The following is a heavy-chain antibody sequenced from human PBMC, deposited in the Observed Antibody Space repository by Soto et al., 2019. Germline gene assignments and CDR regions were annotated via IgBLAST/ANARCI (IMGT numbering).Heavy chain of an antibody. J-gene: IGHJ3*01. D-gene: IGHD1-26*01. CDR1: GFTFSYYW. V-gene: IGHV3-74*01. CDR3: ARADRGAFDL. Sequence: EVQLVESGGGLVRPGGSLRLSCAASGFTFSYYWMHWVRQAPGKGLVWVSRIHSDGSSTTYADFVKGRFIISRDNARNTVDLQMNSVRVEDTAVYYCARADRGAFDLWGQGTVVTVSS. CDR2: IHSDGSST.